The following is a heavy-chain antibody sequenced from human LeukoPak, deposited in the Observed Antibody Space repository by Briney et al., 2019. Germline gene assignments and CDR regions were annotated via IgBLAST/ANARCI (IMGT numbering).Heavy chain of an antibody. D-gene: IGHD2/OR15-2a*01. Sequence: AGRSLRLSCATSGFNFGDSDMTWVRQAPGKGLEWVGFIRRKASGGTTYYAESVRGRFTISRDDSQSIAYLQMNSLRSEDAAMYYCSRDLSCGYWGQGTLVTVFS. CDR2: IRRKASGGTT. V-gene: IGHV3-49*04. CDR3: SRDLSCGY. CDR1: GFNFGDSD. J-gene: IGHJ4*02.